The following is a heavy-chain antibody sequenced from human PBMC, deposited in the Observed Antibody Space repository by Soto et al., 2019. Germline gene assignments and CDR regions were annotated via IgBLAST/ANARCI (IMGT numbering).Heavy chain of an antibody. CDR3: ARSGYYGSGSYNY. CDR2: IYYSGST. J-gene: IGHJ4*02. V-gene: IGHV4-59*01. D-gene: IGHD3-10*01. Sequence: SETLSLTCTVSGGSISSYYWSWIRQPPGKGLEWIGYIYYSGSTNYNPSLKSRVTISVDTSKNQFSLKLSSVTAADTAVYYCARSGYYGSGSYNYWGQGALVTVSS. CDR1: GGSISSYY.